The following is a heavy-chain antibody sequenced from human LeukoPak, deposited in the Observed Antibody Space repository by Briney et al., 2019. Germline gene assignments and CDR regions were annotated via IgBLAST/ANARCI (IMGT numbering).Heavy chain of an antibody. V-gene: IGHV3-23*01. CDR2: ISGSGGST. Sequence: RGSLRLSCAASGFTFSSYAMSWVRQAPGKGLEWVSAISGSGGSTYYADSVKGRFTISRDNSKNTLYLQMNSLRAEDTAVYYCAKVLGYCGSTSCYGGFDYWGQGTLVTVSS. CDR3: AKVLGYCGSTSCYGGFDY. CDR1: GFTFSSYA. D-gene: IGHD2-2*01. J-gene: IGHJ4*02.